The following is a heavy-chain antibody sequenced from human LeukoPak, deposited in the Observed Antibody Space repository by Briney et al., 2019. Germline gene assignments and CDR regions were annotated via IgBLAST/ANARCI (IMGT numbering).Heavy chain of an antibody. CDR2: INTNTGNP. Sequence: GASVKVSCQASGYTFTGYYIHWVRQAPGQGLEWMGWINTNTGNPTYAQGFTGRFVFSLDTSVSTAYLQISSLKAEDTAVYYCARALSQWELIEAYWGQGTLVTVSS. J-gene: IGHJ4*02. CDR1: GYTFTGYY. D-gene: IGHD1-26*01. V-gene: IGHV7-4-1*02. CDR3: ARALSQWELIEAY.